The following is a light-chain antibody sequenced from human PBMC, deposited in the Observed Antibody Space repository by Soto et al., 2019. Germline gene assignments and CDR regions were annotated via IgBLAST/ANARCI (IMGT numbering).Light chain of an antibody. J-gene: IGLJ3*02. Sequence: QSALTQPASVSGSPGQSITISCTGTSSDVGNYNLVSWYQHHPGKVPKLIIYEASKRPSGISDRFSGSRSGNTASLTISGLQAEDEAAYYCCSYVPFNTWMFGGGTKVTVL. CDR1: SSDVGNYNL. V-gene: IGLV2-23*01. CDR3: CSYVPFNTWM. CDR2: EAS.